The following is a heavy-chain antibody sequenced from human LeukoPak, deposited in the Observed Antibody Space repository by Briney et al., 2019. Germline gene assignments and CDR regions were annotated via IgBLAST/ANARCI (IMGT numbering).Heavy chain of an antibody. CDR2: IYNRGST. D-gene: IGHD1-1*01. CDR3: ARDWNRYAY. J-gene: IGHJ4*02. CDR1: GGSISSSSNY. V-gene: IGHV4-39*02. Sequence: SETLSLTCSVSGGSISSSSNYWGWIRQPPGKGLEWIGNIYNRGSTYYNPSPKSRVTISVDTSKNQFSLNLSSVTAADTAVYYCARDWNRYAYWGQGTLVTVSS.